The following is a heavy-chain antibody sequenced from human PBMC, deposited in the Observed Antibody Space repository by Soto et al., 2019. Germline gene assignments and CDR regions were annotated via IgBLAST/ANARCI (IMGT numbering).Heavy chain of an antibody. V-gene: IGHV1-18*01. CDR2: ISAYNGNT. J-gene: IGHJ3*02. Sequence: GASVKVSCKASGYTFTSYGISWVRQAPGQGLEWMGWISAYNGNTNYAQKLQGRVTMTTDTSTSTAYMELRSLRSDDTAVYYCAREDSSGYYGRAAFDIWGQGTMVTVTS. D-gene: IGHD3-22*01. CDR1: GYTFTSYG. CDR3: AREDSSGYYGRAAFDI.